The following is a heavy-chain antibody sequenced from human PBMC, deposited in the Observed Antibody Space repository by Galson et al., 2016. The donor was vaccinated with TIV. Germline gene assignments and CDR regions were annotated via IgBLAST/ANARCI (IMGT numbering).Heavy chain of an antibody. D-gene: IGHD3-16*01. J-gene: IGHJ5*02. V-gene: IGHV1-69*11. CDR2: IIPLIRAS. Sequence: SVKVSCKVSGDTFNTYAVSWVRQAPGQGLEWMGTIIPLIRASTSAQSFRGRVSITADESTTTVFMELSSLRIEDMAVYYCARDLGATYFDYSWGSYGYTDFDPWGQGTLVTVSS. CDR1: GDTFNTYA. CDR3: ARDLGATYFDYSWGSYGYTDFDP.